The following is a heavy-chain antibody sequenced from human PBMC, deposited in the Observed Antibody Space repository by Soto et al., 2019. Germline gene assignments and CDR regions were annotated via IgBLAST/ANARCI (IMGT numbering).Heavy chain of an antibody. CDR2: INPSGGST. Sequence: GGSVKVSFKASGYPFTTYYVYFVRQAPGQGLEWMGIINPSGGSTSFAQKFQGRVTMTRYTSTSTVYMELISLTSEDTAVYYCARDVGMASSPYLDYWGQGTMVTVSS. CDR3: ARDVGMASSPYLDY. CDR1: GYPFTTYY. D-gene: IGHD2-15*01. J-gene: IGHJ4*02. V-gene: IGHV1-46*01.